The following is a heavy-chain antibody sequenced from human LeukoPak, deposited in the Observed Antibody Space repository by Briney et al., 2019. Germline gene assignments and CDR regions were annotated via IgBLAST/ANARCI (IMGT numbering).Heavy chain of an antibody. D-gene: IGHD6-13*01. J-gene: IGHJ4*02. CDR2: ISSSSSYT. CDR3: ARDFRRSSSWPFDY. Sequence: GGSLRLSCAASGFTFSDYYMSWIRQAPGKGLEWVSHISSSSSYTNYVDSVKGRFTISRDNAKNSLYLQMNSLRAEDTAVYHCARDFRRSSSWPFDYWGQGTLVTVSS. V-gene: IGHV3-11*06. CDR1: GFTFSDYY.